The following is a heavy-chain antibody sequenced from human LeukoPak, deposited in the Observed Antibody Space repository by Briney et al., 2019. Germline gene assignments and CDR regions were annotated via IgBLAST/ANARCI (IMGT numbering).Heavy chain of an antibody. CDR1: GYTFTTYW. CDR3: ARNYGSGNYYTPSDY. CDR2: IYPGDYDT. Sequence: GESLKISCKGSGYTFTTYWIAWVRQMPGKGLEWMGIIYPGDYDTRYSPSFQGQVTISADKSISTAYLQWSKLKASDTAMYYCARNYGSGNYYTPSDYWGQETLVTVSS. D-gene: IGHD3-10*01. V-gene: IGHV5-51*01. J-gene: IGHJ4*02.